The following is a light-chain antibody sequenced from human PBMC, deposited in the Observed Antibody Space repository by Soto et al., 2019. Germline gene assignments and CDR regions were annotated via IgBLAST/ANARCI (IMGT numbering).Light chain of an antibody. Sequence: EIVLTQSPGTLSLSPGESATLSCRASESVSSNSLAWYQQKPGQAPSLLIYGASKRATGISDRFSGSGSGTEFTLTISRLEPEDFALYYCQQHDTSLTWTFGQGTKVEIK. V-gene: IGKV3-20*01. J-gene: IGKJ1*01. CDR1: ESVSSNS. CDR2: GAS. CDR3: QQHDTSLTWT.